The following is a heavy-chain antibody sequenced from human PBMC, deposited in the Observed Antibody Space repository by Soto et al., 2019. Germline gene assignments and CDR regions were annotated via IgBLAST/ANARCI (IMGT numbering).Heavy chain of an antibody. V-gene: IGHV5-10-1*03. CDR1: GYSFTNYW. CDR2: IDPSDSSA. CDR3: ARRLDEGGGWFDP. Sequence: EEHLVQSGAEVKKPGESLRISCLASGYSFTNYWITWVRQKPGKGLERVGTIDPSDSSAVYSPSFQGHVTISVDRSMNIAYLQWSSLRAADTGIYYCARRLDEGGGWFDPWGQGTQVTVS. D-gene: IGHD3-16*01. J-gene: IGHJ5*02.